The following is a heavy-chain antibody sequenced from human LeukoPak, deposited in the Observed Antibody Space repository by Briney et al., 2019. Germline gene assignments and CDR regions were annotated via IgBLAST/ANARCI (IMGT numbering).Heavy chain of an antibody. Sequence: SETLSLTCTVSGYSISSGYYWGWIRQPPGKGLEWIGSIYHSGSTYYNPSLKSRVTISVDTSKNQFSLKLSSVTAADTAVYYCASIRVTTSYWGQGTLVTVSS. CDR3: ASIRVTTSY. D-gene: IGHD4-17*01. V-gene: IGHV4-38-2*02. J-gene: IGHJ4*02. CDR1: GYSISSGYY. CDR2: IYHSGST.